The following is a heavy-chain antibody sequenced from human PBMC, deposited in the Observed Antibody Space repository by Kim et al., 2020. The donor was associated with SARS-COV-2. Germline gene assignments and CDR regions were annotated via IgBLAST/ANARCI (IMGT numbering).Heavy chain of an antibody. D-gene: IGHD4-17*01. Sequence: TLSLTFAVYGGSFSGYYWSWIRQPPGKGLEWIGEINHSGSTNYNPSLKSRVTISVDTSKNQFSLKLSSVTAADTAVYYCARLRYGDYADYWGQGTLVTVSS. J-gene: IGHJ4*02. CDR2: INHSGST. V-gene: IGHV4-34*01. CDR3: ARLRYGDYADY. CDR1: GGSFSGYY.